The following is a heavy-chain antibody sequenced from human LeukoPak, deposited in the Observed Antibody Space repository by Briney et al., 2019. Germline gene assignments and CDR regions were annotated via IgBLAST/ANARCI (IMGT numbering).Heavy chain of an antibody. CDR2: ISSAGSNK. CDR1: GFNFSDYE. CDR3: ARYYGSGTFSFYYYYMDV. J-gene: IGHJ6*03. D-gene: IGHD3-10*01. Sequence: GGSLRLSCAASGFNFSDYEMSWFRQAPGKGLEWVSFISSAGSNKYHSDAVRGRFTISRDNAKNSLYLQMNSLRGEDSGVYYCARYYGSGTFSFYYYYMDVWGKGTTVTISS. V-gene: IGHV3-48*03.